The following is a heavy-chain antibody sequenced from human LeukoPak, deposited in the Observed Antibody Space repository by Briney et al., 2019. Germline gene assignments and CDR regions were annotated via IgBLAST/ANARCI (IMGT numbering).Heavy chain of an antibody. J-gene: IGHJ4*02. Sequence: GGSLRLSCAASGFTFSNYWMTWVRQAPGKGLEWVANIKDDGSEKYYVDSVKGRFTISRDDAKNSLYLQMNSLRAEDTAVYYCARARDSSWDYWGQGTLVTVSS. CDR2: IKDDGSEK. CDR3: ARARDSSWDY. V-gene: IGHV3-7*03. D-gene: IGHD6-13*01. CDR1: GFTFSNYW.